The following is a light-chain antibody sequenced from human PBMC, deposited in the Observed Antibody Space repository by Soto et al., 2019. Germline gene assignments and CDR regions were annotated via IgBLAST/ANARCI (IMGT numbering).Light chain of an antibody. CDR1: SSNIGAGYD. Sequence: QSVLTQPPSVSGAPGQRVTISCTGSSSNIGAGYDVHWYQQLPGTAPKLLIFGNGNRPSGVPDRFSGSKSDTSASLAITGLQAEDEADYYCQTYDSSLSGLFVFGIGTKVTVL. V-gene: IGLV1-40*01. CDR3: QTYDSSLSGLFV. J-gene: IGLJ1*01. CDR2: GNG.